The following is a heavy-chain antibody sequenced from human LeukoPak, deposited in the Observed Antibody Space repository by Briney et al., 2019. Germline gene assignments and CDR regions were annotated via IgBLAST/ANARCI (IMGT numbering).Heavy chain of an antibody. Sequence: PSETLSLTCTVSGGSISSSAYYWGWIRHPPGKGLEGIANIYYSGSAYYNPSLKRRLTISVDTSKNQFSLMLSSVTAADTAVYYCARLRCTSTSCYHSHYYYSSDVWGQGTTVTVSS. D-gene: IGHD2-2*01. J-gene: IGHJ6*02. CDR1: GGSISSSAYY. V-gene: IGHV4-39*01. CDR3: ARLRCTSTSCYHSHYYYSSDV. CDR2: IYYSGSA.